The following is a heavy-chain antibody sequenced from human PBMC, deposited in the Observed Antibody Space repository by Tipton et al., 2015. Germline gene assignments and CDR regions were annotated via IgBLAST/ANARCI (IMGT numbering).Heavy chain of an antibody. CDR2: LCTDEST. CDR3: ANILLWINVDY. D-gene: IGHD2-2*03. CDR1: GFSVRSNY. Sequence: GSLRLSCAASGFSVRSNYMTWVRQAPGKGLEWVSTLCTDESTSYADSVKGRFTISRDNSKNTLYLQMKSLRAEDTAVYYCANILLWINVDYWGQGTLVTVSS. V-gene: IGHV3-53*01. J-gene: IGHJ4*02.